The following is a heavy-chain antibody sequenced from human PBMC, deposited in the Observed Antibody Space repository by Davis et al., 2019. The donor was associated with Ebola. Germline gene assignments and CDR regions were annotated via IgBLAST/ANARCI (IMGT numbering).Heavy chain of an antibody. CDR2: IKSKTDYETI. CDR1: GLAFRNAW. J-gene: IGHJ4*02. CDR3: TTEGETGWHPFAFDN. V-gene: IGHV3-15*01. Sequence: LSLTCAASGLAFRNAWMAWVRQAPGKGLEWVGRIKSKTDYETINYAAPVKGRFTISRDDSTNTLYLQMNSVKNEDAAVYYCTTEGETGWHPFAFDNWGQGALVTVSP. D-gene: IGHD3-16*01.